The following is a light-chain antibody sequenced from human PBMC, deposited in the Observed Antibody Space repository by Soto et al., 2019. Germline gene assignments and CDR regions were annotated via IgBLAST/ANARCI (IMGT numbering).Light chain of an antibody. CDR2: DAH. CDR3: IQYNGYYRT. CDR1: QSVSSN. J-gene: IGKJ1*01. Sequence: EIVMTQSPGTLSLSPGETATLSCRASQSVSSNYVAWFQQKPGQAPRLLIYDAHNRATGIPARFSGSGSGTTFTLTIRSLQSDDFATYYCIQYNGYYRTFGQGTKVDIK. V-gene: IGKV3D-15*01.